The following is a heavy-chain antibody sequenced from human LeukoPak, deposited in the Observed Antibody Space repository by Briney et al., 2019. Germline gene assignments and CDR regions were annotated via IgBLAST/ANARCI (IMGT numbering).Heavy chain of an antibody. V-gene: IGHV3-21*01. CDR1: GFTFSNYS. D-gene: IGHD3-10*01. J-gene: IGHJ4*02. Sequence: GGSLRLSCAASGFTFSNYSMNWVRQAPGKGLEWVSSISSSSSYIYYADSVKGRFTISRDNAKNSLYLQMNSLRAEDTAVYYCARDFGSGRHEVDYWGQGTLVTVSS. CDR2: ISSSSSYI. CDR3: ARDFGSGRHEVDY.